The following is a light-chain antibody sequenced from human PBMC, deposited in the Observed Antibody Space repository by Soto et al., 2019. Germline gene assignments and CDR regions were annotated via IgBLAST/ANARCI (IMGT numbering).Light chain of an antibody. CDR2: DVT. J-gene: IGLJ3*02. CDR3: AAWDDSLSGPV. V-gene: IGLV2-11*01. CDR1: SSDVGGYYF. Sequence: QSALTQPRSVSGSPGQSVTISCTGTSSDVGGYYFVSWYQQHPGKAPKLMIYDVTKRPSGVPDRFSGSKSGNTASLTISGLQAEDEADYYCAAWDDSLSGPVFGGGTKLTVL.